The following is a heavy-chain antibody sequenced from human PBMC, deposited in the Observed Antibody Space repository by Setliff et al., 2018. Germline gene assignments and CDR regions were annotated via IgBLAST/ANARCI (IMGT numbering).Heavy chain of an antibody. J-gene: IGHJ4*02. V-gene: IGHV1-18*01. Sequence: ASVKVSCKASGYTFAHSGVTWVRQAPGQGLEWMGWISAYNGNTYYAQIFQGRVTMTTDTSTDTAYMELRSLKSDDTAVYYCERLVRYCSTTSCQRTSGDEYWGQGTLVTVSS. CDR2: ISAYNGNT. CDR3: ERLVRYCSTTSCQRTSGDEY. D-gene: IGHD2-2*01. CDR1: GYTFAHSG.